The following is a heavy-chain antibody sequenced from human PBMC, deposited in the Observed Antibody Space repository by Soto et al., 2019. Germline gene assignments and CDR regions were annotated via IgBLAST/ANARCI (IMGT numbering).Heavy chain of an antibody. V-gene: IGHV3-30*18. D-gene: IGHD1-20*01. CDR1: GFTFSSYG. Sequence: GGSLRLSCAASGFTFSSYGMHWVRQAPGKGLEWVAVISYDGSNKYYADSVKGRFTISRDNSKNTLYLQMNSLRAEDTAVYYCAKAISGYNAPLDHWGQGTRVTGSS. CDR3: AKAISGYNAPLDH. J-gene: IGHJ4*02. CDR2: ISYDGSNK.